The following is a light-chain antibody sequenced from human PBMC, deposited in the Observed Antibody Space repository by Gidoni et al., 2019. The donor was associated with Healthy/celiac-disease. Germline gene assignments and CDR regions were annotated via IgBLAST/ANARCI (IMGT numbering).Light chain of an antibody. Sequence: AIRMTQSPSSFSASTGDRVTIPCRASQGISSYLAWYQQKPGKAPKLLIYAASTLQSGVPSRFSGSGSGTDFTLTISCLQSEDFATYYCQQYYSYPRTFXQXTKVEIK. CDR3: QQYYSYPRT. J-gene: IGKJ1*01. CDR2: AAS. V-gene: IGKV1-8*01. CDR1: QGISSY.